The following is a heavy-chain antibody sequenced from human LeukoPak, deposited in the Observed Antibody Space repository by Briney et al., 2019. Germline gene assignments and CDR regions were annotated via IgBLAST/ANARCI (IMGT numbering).Heavy chain of an antibody. CDR2: ISSSGSTI. CDR3: ASMEGSYFLDY. Sequence: GGSLRLSCAASGFTFSSYSMNWVRQAPGKGLEWVSYISSSGSTIYYADSVKGRFTISRDNAKNSLYLQMNSLRAEDTAVYYCASMEGSYFLDYWGQGTLVTVSS. V-gene: IGHV3-48*04. CDR1: GFTFSSYS. D-gene: IGHD1-26*01. J-gene: IGHJ4*02.